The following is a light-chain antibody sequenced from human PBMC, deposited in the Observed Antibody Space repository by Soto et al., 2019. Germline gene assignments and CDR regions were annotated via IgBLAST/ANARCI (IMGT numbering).Light chain of an antibody. V-gene: IGLV2-14*01. CDR3: SSYTSSSTLYV. CDR2: DVS. J-gene: IGLJ1*01. CDR1: SSDVGGYNY. Sequence: QSVLTQPAPVSGSPGQSITISCTGTSSDVGGYNYVSWYQQHPGKAPKLMIYDVSNRPSGVSNRFSGSKSGNTASLTVSGLQAEDEADYYCSSYTSSSTLYVSGTGTKVTVL.